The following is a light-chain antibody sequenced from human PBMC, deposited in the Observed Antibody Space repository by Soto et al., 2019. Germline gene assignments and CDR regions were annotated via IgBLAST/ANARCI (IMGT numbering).Light chain of an antibody. CDR2: KAS. V-gene: IGKV1-5*03. CDR1: QSVSRL. Sequence: DIQMTQSPSTLSASVGDRVTITCRASQSVSRLLAWYQQKPGRAPTLLIYKASTLESGLPSRFSGSGSGTEFSLTISSLQPDDFATYYCQQYNSYPLTFGQGTRLEIK. J-gene: IGKJ5*01. CDR3: QQYNSYPLT.